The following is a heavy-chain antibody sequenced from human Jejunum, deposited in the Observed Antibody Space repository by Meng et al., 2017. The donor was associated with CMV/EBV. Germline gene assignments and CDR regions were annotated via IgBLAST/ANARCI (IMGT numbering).Heavy chain of an antibody. J-gene: IGHJ5*02. CDR2: IYYSGST. D-gene: IGHD6-25*01. CDR1: GDSISRNY. Sequence: SGDSISRNYWGWIRQPPGKGLEWIGYIYYSGSTSYNPSLKSRVTMSVDTSKNQFSLRLSSVTAAGTAVYYCAGVLGPVAAPSRFDPWGPGTLVTVSS. V-gene: IGHV4-59*01. CDR3: AGVLGPVAAPSRFDP.